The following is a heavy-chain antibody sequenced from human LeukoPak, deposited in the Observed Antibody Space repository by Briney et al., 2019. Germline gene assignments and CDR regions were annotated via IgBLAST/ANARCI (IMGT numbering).Heavy chain of an antibody. CDR3: ARGQGIGERWKIVVDHQFQQ. V-gene: IGHV4-59*13. D-gene: IGHD3-22*01. CDR1: VGSISSYY. J-gene: IGHJ1*01. Sequence: SETLSLTCTVSVGSISSYYWSWIRRPPGKGGVCIGYIYYSGSTNYNPSRKSRVTIPLDTSKNQFSLKLSSVTAADTAVYYCARGQGIGERWKIVVDHQFQQGGQGTLVTVSS. CDR2: IYYSGST.